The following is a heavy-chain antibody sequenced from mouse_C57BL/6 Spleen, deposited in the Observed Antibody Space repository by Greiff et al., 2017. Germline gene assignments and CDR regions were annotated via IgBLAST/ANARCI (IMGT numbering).Heavy chain of an antibody. D-gene: IGHD1-1*01. Sequence: VQLVESGAELARPGASVKLSCKASGYTFTSYGISWVKQRTGQGLEWIGEIYPRSGNTYYNEKFKGKATLTADKSSSTAYMELRSLTSEDSAVYFCARRDTTVVAPDDWGQGTTLTVSS. V-gene: IGHV1-81*01. CDR3: ARRDTTVVAPDD. J-gene: IGHJ2*01. CDR1: GYTFTSYG. CDR2: IYPRSGNT.